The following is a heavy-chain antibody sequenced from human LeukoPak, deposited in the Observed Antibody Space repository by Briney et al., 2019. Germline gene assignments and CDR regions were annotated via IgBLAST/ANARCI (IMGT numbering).Heavy chain of an antibody. J-gene: IGHJ6*02. D-gene: IGHD2/OR15-2a*01. CDR2: IYYSGST. V-gene: IGHV4-39*02. CDR3: AREIVPTPGGMDV. CDR1: GGSISSSSYY. Sequence: PSETLSLTCTVSGGSISSSSYYWGWIRQPPGKGLEWIGSIYYSGSTYYNPSLKSRVTISVDTSKNQFPLKLSSVTAADTAVYYCAREIVPTPGGMDVWGQGTTVTVSS.